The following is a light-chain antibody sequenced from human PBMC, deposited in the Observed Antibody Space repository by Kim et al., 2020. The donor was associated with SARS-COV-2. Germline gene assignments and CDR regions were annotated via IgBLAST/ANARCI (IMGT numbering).Light chain of an antibody. CDR1: QAIRND. Sequence: AIQMTQSPSSLSAYIGDRVTITCRASQAIRNDLGWYQQKPGQAPNILIYGASNLQSGVPSRFSGSGSGTAFTLTISSLQPEDFATYYCLQDYNYPRTFGQGTKVDIK. CDR2: GAS. V-gene: IGKV1-6*01. CDR3: LQDYNYPRT. J-gene: IGKJ1*01.